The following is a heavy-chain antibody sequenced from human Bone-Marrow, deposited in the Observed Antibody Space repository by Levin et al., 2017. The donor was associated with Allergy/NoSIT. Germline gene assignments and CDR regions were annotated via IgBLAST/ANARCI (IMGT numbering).Heavy chain of an antibody. V-gene: IGHV1-24*01. CDR1: GHRITNLS. J-gene: IGHJ4*02. CDR3: ATGTLVGGSFGYYDY. CDR2: YDPEEVEI. D-gene: IGHD1-26*01. Sequence: GGSLRLSCKISGHRITNLSMQWVRQAPGKGLEWMGGYDPEEVEIIYAQKFLGRVTMTEDASTDTAYMELSRLRSDDTAMYFCATGTLVGGSFGYYDYWGQGTLVTVSS.